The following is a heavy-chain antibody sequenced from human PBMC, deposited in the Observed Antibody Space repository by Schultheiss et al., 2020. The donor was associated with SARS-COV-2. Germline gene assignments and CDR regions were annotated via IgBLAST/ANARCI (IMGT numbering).Heavy chain of an antibody. J-gene: IGHJ4*02. Sequence: LPFSSSGFSFSSYGMHWVRQAPGKGLEWVAVIWDDGSNKYYVNSVRGRFTISRDNAKNSLYLQMNSLRAEDTAVYYCARASTTVTTNDYWGQGALVTVSS. CDR2: IWDDGSNK. D-gene: IGHD4-17*01. CDR1: GFSFSSYG. V-gene: IGHV3-33*01. CDR3: ARASTTVTTNDY.